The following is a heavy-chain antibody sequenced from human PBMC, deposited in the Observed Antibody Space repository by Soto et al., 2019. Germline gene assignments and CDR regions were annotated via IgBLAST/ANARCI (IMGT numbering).Heavy chain of an antibody. V-gene: IGHV1-18*01. CDR1: GYTFTSYG. CDR2: ISAYNGNT. J-gene: IGHJ5*02. D-gene: IGHD1-7*01. Sequence: QVQLVQSGAEVKKPGASVKVSCKASGYTFTSYGISWVRQAPGQGLEWMGRISAYNGNTNYSQKLQGRVTMTTDTATSTAYMELRSLRSDDTAVYYCARDRGYNWNYGWFDPWGQGTLVTVSS. CDR3: ARDRGYNWNYGWFDP.